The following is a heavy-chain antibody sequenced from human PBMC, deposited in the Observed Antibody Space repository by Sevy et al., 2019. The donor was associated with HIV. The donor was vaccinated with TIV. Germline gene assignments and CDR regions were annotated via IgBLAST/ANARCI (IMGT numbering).Heavy chain of an antibody. CDR3: ARGVTTYYYGLDV. J-gene: IGHJ6*02. V-gene: IGHV4-31*03. Sequence: SETLSLTCTVSGASISSGGYYWSWIRQHPGKGLEWIGYIYYSGSTYYNPSPKSRVTISVDTSKNRFSLKLSSVTAAAAAVYYCARGVTTYYYGLDVWGQGTTVTVSS. CDR1: GASISSGGYY. D-gene: IGHD3-10*01. CDR2: IYYSGST.